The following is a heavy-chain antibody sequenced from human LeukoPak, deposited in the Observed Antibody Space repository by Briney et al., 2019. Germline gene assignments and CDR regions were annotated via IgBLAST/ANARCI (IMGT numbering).Heavy chain of an antibody. D-gene: IGHD5-24*01. J-gene: IGHJ4*02. CDR3: ARATREMPYFDY. CDR2: IYSSGTT. CDR1: GGSISTYY. V-gene: IGHV4-59*01. Sequence: PSETLSLTCTVSGGSISTYYWNWIRQPPGKGLEWIGYIYSSGTTNYNPSLRSRVSMSVDTSKNHFSLRLSSVTAADTAVYYCARATREMPYFDYWGQGTLVTVSS.